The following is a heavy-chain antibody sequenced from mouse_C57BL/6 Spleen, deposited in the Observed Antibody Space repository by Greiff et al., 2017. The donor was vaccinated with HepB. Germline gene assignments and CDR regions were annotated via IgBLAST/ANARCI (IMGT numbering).Heavy chain of an antibody. V-gene: IGHV1-82*01. D-gene: IGHD2-1*01. J-gene: IGHJ2*01. Sequence: VQLQESGPELVKPGASVKISCKASGYAFSSSWMNWVKQRPGKGLEWIGRIYPGDGDTSYNGKFKGKATLTADKSSSTAYMQLSSLTSEDSAVYFCARGVYGNWYDFDYWGQGTTLTVAS. CDR3: ARGVYGNWYDFDY. CDR2: IYPGDGDT. CDR1: GYAFSSSW.